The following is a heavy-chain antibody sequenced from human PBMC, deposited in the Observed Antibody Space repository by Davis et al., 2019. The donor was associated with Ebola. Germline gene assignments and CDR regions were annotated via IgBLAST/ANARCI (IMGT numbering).Heavy chain of an antibody. CDR1: GGTFSSYA. J-gene: IGHJ6*02. D-gene: IGHD6-13*01. Sequence: AASVKVSCKASGGTFSSYAISWVRQAPGQGLEWMGGIIPIFGTANYAQKFQGRVTITADESTSTAYMELSSLRSDDTAVYYCARDSSSWYLNYGMDVWGQGTTVTVSS. CDR2: IIPIFGTA. CDR3: ARDSSSWYLNYGMDV. V-gene: IGHV1-69*13.